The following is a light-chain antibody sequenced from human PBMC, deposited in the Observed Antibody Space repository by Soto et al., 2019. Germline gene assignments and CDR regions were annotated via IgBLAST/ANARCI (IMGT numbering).Light chain of an antibody. J-gene: IGKJ5*01. Sequence: EVVVTHCPRTLSLTPGERATLSCRASQSVSNNYLAWYQQKPGQAPRRLIYGASSRATGIPDRFSGSGSGTDFTLTISRLEPEDFAVYYCQQYGSSPTFGEGTRLEIK. CDR3: QQYGSSPT. V-gene: IGKV3-20*01. CDR2: GAS. CDR1: QSVSNNY.